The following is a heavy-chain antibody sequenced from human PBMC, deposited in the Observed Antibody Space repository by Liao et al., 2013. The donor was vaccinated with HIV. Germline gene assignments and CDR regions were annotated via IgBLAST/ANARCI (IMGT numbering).Heavy chain of an antibody. J-gene: IGHJ4*02. V-gene: IGHV4-59*01. D-gene: IGHD3-22*01. CDR3: ARGVTGDDSRDYFNY. Sequence: QVRLQESGPRLVKPSETLSLTCTVSGGSIGSFYWSWIRQSPGRGLEWIGQINKSGATRSFESRVIMSVDKSKSQFSLNLTSVTAADTAVYFCARGVTGDDSRDYFNYWGQGILVTVSS. CDR2: INKSGAT. CDR1: GGSIGSFY.